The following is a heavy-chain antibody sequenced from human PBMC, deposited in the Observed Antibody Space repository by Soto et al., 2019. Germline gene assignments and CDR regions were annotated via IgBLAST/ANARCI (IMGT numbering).Heavy chain of an antibody. Sequence: QVQLQESGPGLVKPSQTLSLTCTVSGDSISSGDYYWSWFRQSPGKGPEWIGYIYYSGSTHYNPSPKSRVTMSVDTSKNQFSLKLSSVTAADTAVYYCARIPNYYDASGYVYWGQGTLVTVSS. J-gene: IGHJ4*02. CDR2: IYYSGST. V-gene: IGHV4-30-4*01. D-gene: IGHD3-22*01. CDR3: ARIPNYYDASGYVY. CDR1: GDSISSGDYY.